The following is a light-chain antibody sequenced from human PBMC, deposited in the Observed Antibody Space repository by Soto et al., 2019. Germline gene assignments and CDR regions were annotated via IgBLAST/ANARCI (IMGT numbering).Light chain of an antibody. CDR2: AAS. V-gene: IGKV1-39*01. CDR1: QSISSY. CDR3: QRSYSTPLT. J-gene: IGKJ4*01. Sequence: DIQMTQSPSSLSASVGDRVTVTCRASQSISSYLNWYQQKPGKAPKLLIYAASSLQSGVPSRFSGSGSGTDFTLTISSLQPEDFATYYCQRSYSTPLTFGGGTKVDSK.